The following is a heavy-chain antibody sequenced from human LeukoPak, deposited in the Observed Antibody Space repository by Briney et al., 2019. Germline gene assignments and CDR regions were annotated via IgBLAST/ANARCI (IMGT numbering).Heavy chain of an antibody. J-gene: IGHJ1*01. Sequence: SQTLSLTCTVSGGSVSSGGYYWSWIRQPPVKGLEWIGYIYHSGSTYYNPSLKSRVTISVDRSKNQFSLKLSSVTAADTAVYYCAREEGTSPLAPSYFQHWGQGTLVTVSS. D-gene: IGHD2-2*01. CDR1: GGSVSSGGYY. V-gene: IGHV4-30-2*01. CDR2: IYHSGST. CDR3: AREEGTSPLAPSYFQH.